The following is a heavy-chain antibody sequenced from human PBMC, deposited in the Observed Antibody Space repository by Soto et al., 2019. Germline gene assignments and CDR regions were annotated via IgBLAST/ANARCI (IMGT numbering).Heavy chain of an antibody. J-gene: IGHJ6*02. CDR2: IWYDGSNK. CDR1: GFTFSSYG. D-gene: IGHD2-2*01. CDR3: ARDEGIVVVPAAPAGMDV. Sequence: HPGGSLRLSCAASGFTFSSYGMHWVRQAPSKGLEWVAVIWYDGSNKYYADSVKGRFTISRDNSKNTLYLQMNSLRAEDTAVYYCARDEGIVVVPAAPAGMDVWGQGTTVTVSS. V-gene: IGHV3-33*01.